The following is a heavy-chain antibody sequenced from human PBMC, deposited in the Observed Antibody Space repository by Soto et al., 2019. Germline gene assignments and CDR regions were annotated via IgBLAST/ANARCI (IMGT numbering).Heavy chain of an antibody. D-gene: IGHD4-17*01. CDR2: IIPINGTI. J-gene: IGHJ4*02. CDR1: GYTFSRYG. V-gene: IGHV1-69*13. Sequence: SVKVSCKASGYTFSRYGISWVRQAPGQGLEWMGGIIPINGTINYAQKFQGRVTITADESTSTAYMELSSLRSEDTAVYYCARTLYGDNVDYWGQGTLVTVSS. CDR3: ARTLYGDNVDY.